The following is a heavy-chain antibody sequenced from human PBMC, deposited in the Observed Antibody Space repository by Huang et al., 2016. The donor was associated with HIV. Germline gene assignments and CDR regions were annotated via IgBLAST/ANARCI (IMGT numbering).Heavy chain of an antibody. CDR1: GTPMPSCTFS. J-gene: IGHJ6*02. CDR2: VYFIGNT. CDR3: AREVRSVDTDRPDGYYYRGLDV. Sequence: QLRESGPGLVTPSETLSLTCPASGTPMPSCTFSWGWFRQPPGRGLEWIGSVYFIGNTYCNQARKIRVTIAIDTANKQYSMGLTTVTAADTAVYFGAREVRSVDTDRPDGYYYRGLDVWGQGTTVIVSS. D-gene: IGHD2-2*03. V-gene: IGHV4-39*02.